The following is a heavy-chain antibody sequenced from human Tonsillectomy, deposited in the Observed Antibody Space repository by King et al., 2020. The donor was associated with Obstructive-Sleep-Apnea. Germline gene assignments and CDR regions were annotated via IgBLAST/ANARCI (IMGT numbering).Heavy chain of an antibody. V-gene: IGHV3-30-3*01. CDR3: ARDGPVVVPAAMPGFNWFDP. J-gene: IGHJ5*02. D-gene: IGHD2-2*01. CDR2: ISYDGSNK. Sequence: VQLVESGGGVVQPGRSLRLSCAASGFTFSTYAMYWVRQAPGKGLEWVAVISYDGSNKYHADSVKGRFTISRDNSKNTLYLQMNSLRAEDTAVYYCARDGPVVVPAAMPGFNWFDPWGQGTLVIVSS. CDR1: GFTFSTYA.